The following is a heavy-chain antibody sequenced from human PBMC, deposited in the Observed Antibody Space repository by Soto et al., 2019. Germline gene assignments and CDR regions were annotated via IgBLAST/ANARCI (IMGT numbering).Heavy chain of an antibody. CDR1: GDIFSGYS. Sequence: QVQLVQSGAEVKKPGSSVKVSCKTSGDIFSGYSISWVRQAPGPGLEWMGGIIPIFGTTNYAQRFHGRLTITADKSTSTVYMELYSLKSEDTAVYYCARDLGSGYDPGDYWGQGTLVTVSS. CDR3: ARDLGSGYDPGDY. D-gene: IGHD5-12*01. V-gene: IGHV1-69*14. CDR2: IIPIFGTT. J-gene: IGHJ4*02.